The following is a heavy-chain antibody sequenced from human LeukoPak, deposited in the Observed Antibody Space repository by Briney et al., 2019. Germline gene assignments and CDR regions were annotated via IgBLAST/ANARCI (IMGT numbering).Heavy chain of an antibody. CDR3: ARHYLYGDSGFDS. Sequence: SETLSLTCTVSGGSISSYYWSWIRQPPGKGLEWIGYIYYSGSTNYNPSLKSRVTISVDTSKNQFSLKLTSVTAADTAVYYCARHYLYGDSGFDSWCQGTLVTVSS. D-gene: IGHD2-21*02. V-gene: IGHV4-59*08. J-gene: IGHJ4*02. CDR1: GGSISSYY. CDR2: IYYSGST.